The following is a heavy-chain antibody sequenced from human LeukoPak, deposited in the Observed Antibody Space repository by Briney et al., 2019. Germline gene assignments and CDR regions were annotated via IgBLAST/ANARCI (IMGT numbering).Heavy chain of an antibody. CDR1: GCSISSGGYY. D-gene: IGHD3-10*01. Sequence: SETLSPTCTVSGCSISSGGYYWIWIRQHPGKGREWIGYIYDSGSTYYNPSLKSRVTISVDTSKNQFSLKLSSVTAADTAVYYCARVRGSGSYYGGFIDYWGQGTLVTVSS. V-gene: IGHV4-31*03. CDR2: IYDSGST. J-gene: IGHJ4*02. CDR3: ARVRGSGSYYGGFIDY.